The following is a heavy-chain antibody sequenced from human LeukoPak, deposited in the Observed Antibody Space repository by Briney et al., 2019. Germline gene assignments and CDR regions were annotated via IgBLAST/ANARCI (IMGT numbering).Heavy chain of an antibody. CDR2: VYYSGNA. J-gene: IGHJ4*02. V-gene: IGHV4-39*01. CDR3: VSAKPANY. CDR1: RGSISINSYY. Sequence: SETLSLTCTVSRGSISINSYYWGWIRQPPGKGLEYIGNVYYSGNAYYNPSLKSRVTISADTSKNQFSLKLTSVTAADTAVYYCVSAKPANYWGQGILVTVSS.